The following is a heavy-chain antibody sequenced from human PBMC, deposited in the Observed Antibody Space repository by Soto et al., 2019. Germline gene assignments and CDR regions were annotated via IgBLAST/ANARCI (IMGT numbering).Heavy chain of an antibody. V-gene: IGHV1-2*04. CDR3: ARKSGGAPATLDYYYFYMDV. CDR1: GDSFNDYY. J-gene: IGHJ6*03. CDR2: INPNGGVT. Sequence: QVQLVQSGAEVRKPGASVTVSCRSSGDSFNDYYIHWVRQAPGQGFEWMGWINPNGGVTKYAQKFQRWVSMTRGTSYRTAYMQPRRLRSVDTAVSYCARKSGGAPATLDYYYFYMDVWGTGTTVTVSS. D-gene: IGHD1-26*01.